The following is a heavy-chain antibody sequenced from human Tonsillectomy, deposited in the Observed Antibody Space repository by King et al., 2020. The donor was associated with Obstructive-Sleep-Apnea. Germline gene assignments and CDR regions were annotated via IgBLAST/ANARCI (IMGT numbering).Heavy chain of an antibody. CDR3: AKDHRGYYYGMDV. CDR2: ISLCGDMT. V-gene: IGHV3-23*04. CDR1: GFSFSGYA. J-gene: IGHJ6*02. Sequence: VQLVESGGGLVHPGGSLRLSCVASGFSFSGYAIRWGVQAPGKGLEWVSVISLCGDMTEYAESVRGRFTTSRDNSNHTVYLQMDSLRAEDTAVYYCAKDHRGYYYGMDVWGQGTTVTVSS.